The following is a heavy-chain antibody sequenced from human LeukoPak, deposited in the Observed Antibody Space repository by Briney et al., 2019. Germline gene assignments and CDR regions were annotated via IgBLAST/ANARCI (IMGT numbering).Heavy chain of an antibody. Sequence: GGSLRLSCAASGFTFSSYAMHWVRQAPGKGLEWVAVISYDGSNKYCADSVKGRFTISRDNSKNTLYLQMNSLRAEDTAVYYCANWDTAMAHFDYWGQGTLVTVSS. D-gene: IGHD5-18*01. J-gene: IGHJ4*02. CDR1: GFTFSSYA. V-gene: IGHV3-30*04. CDR3: ANWDTAMAHFDY. CDR2: ISYDGSNK.